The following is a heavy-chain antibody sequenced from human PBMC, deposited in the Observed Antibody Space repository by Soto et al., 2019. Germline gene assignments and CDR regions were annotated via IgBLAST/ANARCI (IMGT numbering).Heavy chain of an antibody. D-gene: IGHD2-2*01. CDR2: IIPIFGTA. J-gene: IGHJ6*02. CDR3: ERAKRYCISTICWHYGMDV. CDR1: GGTFSSYA. Sequence: QVQLVQSGAEVKKPGSSVKVSCKASGGTFSSYAISWVRQAPGQGLEWMRGIIPIFGTANYAQKFQGRVTITADESTSTAYRELSSLRSEDTAVYYCERAKRYCISTICWHYGMDVWGQGTTVTVSS. V-gene: IGHV1-69*12.